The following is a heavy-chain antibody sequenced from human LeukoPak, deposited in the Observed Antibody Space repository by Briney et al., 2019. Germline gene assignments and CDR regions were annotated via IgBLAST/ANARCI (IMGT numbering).Heavy chain of an antibody. Sequence: SETLSLTCTVSGYSISSGYYWCWIRQPPGKGLEWIGSIYHSGSTYYNPSLKSRVTISVDTSKTQFSLKLSSVTAADTAVYYCARTYSSSWYDWFDPWGQGTLVTVSS. CDR1: GYSISSGYY. CDR2: IYHSGST. V-gene: IGHV4-38-2*02. D-gene: IGHD6-13*01. J-gene: IGHJ5*02. CDR3: ARTYSSSWYDWFDP.